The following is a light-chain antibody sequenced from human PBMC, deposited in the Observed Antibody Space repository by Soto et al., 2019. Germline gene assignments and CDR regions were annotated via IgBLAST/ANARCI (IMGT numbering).Light chain of an antibody. CDR2: GAS. Sequence: IVLSKSPGTLSLSPGERAALSCRVSQSVSSNLAWYQQKTGQAPRLLIYGASARATGIPARFSGGGSGTEFTLTISSLQSEEFGVYYCQQYDNWPPITFGQGTRLEI. V-gene: IGKV3-15*01. CDR1: QSVSSN. J-gene: IGKJ5*01. CDR3: QQYDNWPPIT.